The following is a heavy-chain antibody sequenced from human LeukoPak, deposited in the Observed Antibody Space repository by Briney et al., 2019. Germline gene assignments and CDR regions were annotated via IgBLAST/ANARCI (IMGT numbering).Heavy chain of an antibody. CDR2: IYYSGST. V-gene: IGHV4-59*01. D-gene: IGHD3-22*01. CDR1: GGSISSYY. CDR3: AREGRPPSHYYDSSTAFDI. J-gene: IGHJ3*02. Sequence: SETLSLTCTVSGGSISSYYWSWIRQPPGKGLEWIGYIYYSGSTNYNPSLKSRVTISVDTSKNQFSLKLSSVTAADTAVYYYAREGRPPSHYYDSSTAFDIWGQGTMVTVSS.